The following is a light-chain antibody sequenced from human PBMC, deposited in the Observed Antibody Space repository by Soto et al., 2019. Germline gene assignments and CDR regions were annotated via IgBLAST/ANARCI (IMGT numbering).Light chain of an antibody. Sequence: QSVLTQSSSASASLGSSVKLTCTLSSGHSSYIIAWHQQQPGKAPRYLMKHEGSGSYNKGSGVPDRFSGSSSGADRYLTISNLQFEDEANYYCETWDSNTRVFGGGTQLTVL. CDR1: SGHSSYI. J-gene: IGLJ2*01. CDR3: ETWDSNTRV. CDR2: HEGSGSY. V-gene: IGLV4-60*02.